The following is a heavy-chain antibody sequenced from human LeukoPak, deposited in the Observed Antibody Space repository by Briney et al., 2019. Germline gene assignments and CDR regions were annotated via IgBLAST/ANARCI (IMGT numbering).Heavy chain of an antibody. CDR3: ARLTYDYVWGSYRSPPYYFDY. CDR2: ISGSGGST. J-gene: IGHJ4*02. Sequence: PGGSLRLSCAASGFTFSSYAMSWVRQAPGKGLEWVSAISGSGGSTYYADSVKGRFTISRDNSKNTLYLQMNSLRAEDTAVYYCARLTYDYVWGSYRSPPYYFDYWGQGTLVTVSS. D-gene: IGHD3-16*02. V-gene: IGHV3-23*01. CDR1: GFTFSSYA.